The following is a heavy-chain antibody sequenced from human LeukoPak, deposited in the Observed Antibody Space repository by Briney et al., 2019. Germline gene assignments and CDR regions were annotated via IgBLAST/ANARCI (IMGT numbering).Heavy chain of an antibody. CDR2: ISGSGGST. CDR3: AKTTYDYVWGSYRLWYFDY. D-gene: IGHD3-16*02. Sequence: GGSLRLSCAASGFTFSSYGMHWVRQVPGKGLEWVSAISGSGGSTYYADSVKGRFTISRDNSKNTLYLQMNSLRAEDTAVYYCAKTTYDYVWGSYRLWYFDYWGQGTLVTVSS. J-gene: IGHJ4*02. CDR1: GFTFSSYG. V-gene: IGHV3-23*01.